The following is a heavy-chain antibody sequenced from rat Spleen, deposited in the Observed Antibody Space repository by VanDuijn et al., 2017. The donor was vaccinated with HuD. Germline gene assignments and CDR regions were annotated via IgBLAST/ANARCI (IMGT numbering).Heavy chain of an antibody. CDR3: VRHSQKYYGYSYFDY. J-gene: IGHJ2*01. CDR1: DFTFSHYY. Sequence: EVQLVESGGGLVLPGRSLKLSCAASDFTFSHYYMAWVRQAPTKGLEWVASISTGGGNTYYRDSVKGRFIISRDNAQSTLYLQMDSLRSEDTATYYCVRHSQKYYGYSYFDYWGQGVMVTVSS. V-gene: IGHV5-25*01. CDR2: ISTGGGNT. D-gene: IGHD1-7*01.